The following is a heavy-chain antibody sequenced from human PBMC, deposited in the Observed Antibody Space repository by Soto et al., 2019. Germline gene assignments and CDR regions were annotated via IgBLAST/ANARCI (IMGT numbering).Heavy chain of an antibody. Sequence: GGSLRLSCAASGFTFEDYAMNWVRQGPVKGLEWVSRISWNSGTMHYADSVKGRFTISRDNAKNSLYLEMNGLRVEDTALYYSAKDRHRSGLGHWFDPWGQGTLVTVSS. V-gene: IGHV3-9*01. CDR3: AKDRHRSGLGHWFDP. CDR2: ISWNSGTM. D-gene: IGHD3-3*01. CDR1: GFTFEDYA. J-gene: IGHJ5*02.